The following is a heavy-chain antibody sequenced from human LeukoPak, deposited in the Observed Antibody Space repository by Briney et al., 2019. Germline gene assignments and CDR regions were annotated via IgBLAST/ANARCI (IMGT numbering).Heavy chain of an antibody. J-gene: IGHJ3*02. CDR3: ARDRFRRDGYNYGRDGAFDI. D-gene: IGHD5-24*01. CDR2: IYSGGST. CDR1: GFTVSSNY. V-gene: IGHV3-66*01. Sequence: HTGGSLRLSCAASGFTVSSNYMSWVRQAPGKGLERVSVIYSGGSTYYADSVKGRFTISRDNSKNTLYLQMKSLRAEDTAVYYCARDRFRRDGYNYGRDGAFDIWGQGTMVTVSS.